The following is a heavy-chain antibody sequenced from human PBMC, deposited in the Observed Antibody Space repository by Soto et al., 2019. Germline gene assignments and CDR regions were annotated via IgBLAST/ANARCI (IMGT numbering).Heavy chain of an antibody. CDR1: GYTFTSYG. J-gene: IGHJ6*02. CDR2: ISAYNGNT. V-gene: IGHV1-18*04. D-gene: IGHD6-13*01. Sequence: ASVKVSCQASGYTFTSYGISWVRQAPGQGLEGMGWISAYNGNTNYAQKLQGRVTMTTDTSTSTAYMELRSLRSDDTAVYYCARDRIIRTAALERRNYYYGMDLWGQGTTVNVS. CDR3: ARDRIIRTAALERRNYYYGMDL.